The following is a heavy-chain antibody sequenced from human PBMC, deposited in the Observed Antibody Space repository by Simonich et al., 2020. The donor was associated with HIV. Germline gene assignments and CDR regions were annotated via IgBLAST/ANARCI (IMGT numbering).Heavy chain of an antibody. D-gene: IGHD3-10*01. V-gene: IGHV3-9*01. J-gene: IGHJ4*02. CDR1: GFTFDDYA. Sequence: EVQLVESGGGLVQPGRSLRLSCAASGFTFDDYAMHWVRQAPGDGRGGVSGISWNSGSKGYADSVKGRFTISRDNAKNSLYLQMNSLRAEDTALYYCAKDKGAYYGSGSPVYWGQGTLVTVSS. CDR2: ISWNSGSK. CDR3: AKDKGAYYGSGSPVY.